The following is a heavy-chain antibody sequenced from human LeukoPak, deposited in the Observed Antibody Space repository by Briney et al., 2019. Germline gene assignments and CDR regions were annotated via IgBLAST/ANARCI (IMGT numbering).Heavy chain of an antibody. J-gene: IGHJ2*01. D-gene: IGHD4-17*01. Sequence: PAGGSLRLSCAASGFTFNSYAMSWVRQAPGKGLEWVSGISGSTGNLYYEDSVRGRFTISRDNSKSILYLQMNSLRPEDTATYYCAKDRSFYGAPWYLDIWGRGTLVTVSP. CDR3: AKDRSFYGAPWYLDI. CDR2: ISGSTGNL. CDR1: GFTFNSYA. V-gene: IGHV3-23*01.